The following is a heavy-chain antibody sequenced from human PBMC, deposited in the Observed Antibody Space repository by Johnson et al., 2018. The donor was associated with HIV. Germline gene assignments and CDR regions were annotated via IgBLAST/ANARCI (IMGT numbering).Heavy chain of an antibody. V-gene: IGHV3-66*04. CDR2: IYSGGGA. Sequence: VQLVESGGGLIQPGGSLRLSCAASGFTVSSNYMSWVRQAPGQGLEWVSVIYSGGGAYYTDSVKGRFTISRDNSKNTLYLQMNSLRAEDTAVYYCARLRAEAQFDAFDIWGQGTMVTVSS. D-gene: IGHD5-24*01. J-gene: IGHJ3*02. CDR3: ARLRAEAQFDAFDI. CDR1: GFTVSSNY.